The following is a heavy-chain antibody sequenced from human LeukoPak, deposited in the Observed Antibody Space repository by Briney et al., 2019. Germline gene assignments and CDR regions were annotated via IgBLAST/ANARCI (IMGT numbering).Heavy chain of an antibody. CDR3: VKLSDFGVLKYWFDP. V-gene: IGHV3-23*01. CDR2: ITGSGGNT. D-gene: IGHD3-3*01. Sequence: GGSLRLSCAASGFTFSNYAMSWVRQAPGKGLEWVSGITGSGGNTYYADSVKGRFAISRDNSKNTLYLQMNSLRAGDTAVYYCVKLSDFGVLKYWFDPRGQGTLVTVSS. J-gene: IGHJ5*02. CDR1: GFTFSNYA.